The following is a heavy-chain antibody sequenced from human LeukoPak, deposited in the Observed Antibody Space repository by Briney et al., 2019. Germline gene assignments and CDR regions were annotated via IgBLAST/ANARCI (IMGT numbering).Heavy chain of an antibody. J-gene: IGHJ4*02. CDR2: INPNSGGT. D-gene: IGHD2-2*01. CDR1: GYTFTGYY. Sequence: ASVKVSCKASGYTFTGYYVHWVRQAPGQGLEWMGRINPNSGGTNYAQKFQGRVTMTRDTSISTAYMELSRLRSDDTAVYYCARGLVVPAAPDYWGQGTLVTVSS. CDR3: ARGLVVPAAPDY. V-gene: IGHV1-2*06.